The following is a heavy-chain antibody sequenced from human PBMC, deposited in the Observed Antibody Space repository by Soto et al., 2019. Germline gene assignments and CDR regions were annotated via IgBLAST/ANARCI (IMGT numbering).Heavy chain of an antibody. Sequence: GGSLRLSCAASGFTFSSYSMNWVRQAPGKGLEWVSYISSSSSTIYYADSVKGRFTISRDNAKNSLYLQMNSLRAEDTAVYYCARDGSGYDYRHYGDYHFDYWGQGTLVTVSS. CDR1: GFTFSSYS. D-gene: IGHD5-12*01. CDR2: ISSSSSTI. J-gene: IGHJ4*02. CDR3: ARDGSGYDYRHYGDYHFDY. V-gene: IGHV3-48*01.